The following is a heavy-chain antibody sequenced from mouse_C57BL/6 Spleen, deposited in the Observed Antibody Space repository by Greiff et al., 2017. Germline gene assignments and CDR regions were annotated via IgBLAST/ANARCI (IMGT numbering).Heavy chain of an antibody. J-gene: IGHJ2*01. D-gene: IGHD1-1*01. CDR3: TRGFTTVVGFDY. CDR1: GYTFTDYE. CDR2: IDPETGGT. V-gene: IGHV1-15*01. Sequence: QVQLKESGAELVRPGASVTLSCKASGYTFTDYEMHWVKQTPVHGLEWIGAIDPETGGTAYNQKFKGKAILTADKSSSTAYMELRSLTSEDSAVYYCTRGFTTVVGFDYWGQGTTLTVSS.